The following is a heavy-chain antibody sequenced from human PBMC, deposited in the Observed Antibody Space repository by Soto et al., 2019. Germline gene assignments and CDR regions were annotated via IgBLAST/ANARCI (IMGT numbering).Heavy chain of an antibody. Sequence: KTSETLSLTCTVSGGSISSSSYYWGWIRQPPGKGLEWIGSIYYSGSTYYNPSLKSRVTISVDTSKNQFSLKLSSVTAADTAVYYCARHFPNIIAAAVLRVNWFDPSGHGTLV. CDR2: IYYSGST. D-gene: IGHD6-13*01. V-gene: IGHV4-39*01. J-gene: IGHJ5*02. CDR3: ARHFPNIIAAAVLRVNWFDP. CDR1: GGSISSSSYY.